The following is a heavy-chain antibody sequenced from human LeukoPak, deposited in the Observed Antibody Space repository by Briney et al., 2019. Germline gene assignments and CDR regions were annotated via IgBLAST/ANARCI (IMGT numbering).Heavy chain of an antibody. Sequence: SVKVSCKASGGTFSSYAISWVRQAPGQGLEWMGRIIPIFGTANYAQKFQGRVTITTDESTSTAYMELSSLRSEDTAVYYCARWSHMYSSSWTIDYWGQGTLVTVST. CDR3: ARWSHMYSSSWTIDY. V-gene: IGHV1-69*05. D-gene: IGHD6-13*01. CDR2: IIPIFGTA. J-gene: IGHJ4*02. CDR1: GGTFSSYA.